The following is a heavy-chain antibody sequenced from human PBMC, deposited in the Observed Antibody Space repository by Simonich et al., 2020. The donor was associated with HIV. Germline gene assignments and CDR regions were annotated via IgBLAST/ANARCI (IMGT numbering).Heavy chain of an antibody. J-gene: IGHJ1*01. D-gene: IGHD6-13*01. V-gene: IGHV4-34*01. Sequence: QVQLQQWGAGLLKPSETLSLTCAVYGGSFSGYYWSWIRPPPGKGLEWIGEINHSGSTNYNPSLKSRVTISIDTSKNQFSRKLSSVTAADTAVYYCARLTAGGLGEYFQHWGQGTLVTVSS. CDR1: GGSFSGYY. CDR3: ARLTAGGLGEYFQH. CDR2: INHSGST.